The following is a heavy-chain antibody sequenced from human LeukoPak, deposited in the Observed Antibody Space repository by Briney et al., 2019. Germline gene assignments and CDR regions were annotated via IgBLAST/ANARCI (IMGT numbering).Heavy chain of an antibody. V-gene: IGHV1-2*02. CDR2: INNNGGGT. Sequence: ASVKVSCKVSGYTFTDYYMHWVRQEPGQGLEWMGWINNNGGGTNYAQKFQGRVTMTRDTSFNTGYMEPSSLRSEDTAVYYCARGFYYDSSDYYPYYFDYWGQGTLVTVSS. CDR3: ARGFYYDSSDYYPYYFDY. D-gene: IGHD3-22*01. J-gene: IGHJ4*02. CDR1: GYTFTDYY.